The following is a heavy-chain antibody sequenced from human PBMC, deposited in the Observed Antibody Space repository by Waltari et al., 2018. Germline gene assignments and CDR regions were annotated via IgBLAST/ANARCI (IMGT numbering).Heavy chain of an antibody. CDR1: GGTFSSYA. CDR3: ARSRIAVAGTSYAFDI. CDR2: IIPIFGTA. Sequence: QVQLVQSGAEVKQPGSSVKVSCKASGGTFSSYAISWVRQAPGQGLEWMGGIIPIFGTANYAQKFQGRVTITADKSTSTAYMELSSLRSEDTAVYYCARSRIAVAGTSYAFDIWGQGTMVTVSS. V-gene: IGHV1-69*14. J-gene: IGHJ3*02. D-gene: IGHD6-19*01.